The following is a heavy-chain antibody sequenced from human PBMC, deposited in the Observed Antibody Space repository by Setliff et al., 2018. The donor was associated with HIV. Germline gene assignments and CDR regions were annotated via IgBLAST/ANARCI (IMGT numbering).Heavy chain of an antibody. CDR2: VIPMYITV. CDR3: AKDDYGDYGSSYYFGMDV. V-gene: IGHV1-69*05. J-gene: IGHJ6*02. D-gene: IGHD4-17*01. Sequence: SVKVSCKASGGSFSSFGINWVRQAPGQGLEWMGGVIPMYITVNYAQKFQGRVTITTDESTSTAYMELSGLRSEDTAVYYCAKDDYGDYGSSYYFGMDVWGQGTTVTVSS. CDR1: GGSFSSFG.